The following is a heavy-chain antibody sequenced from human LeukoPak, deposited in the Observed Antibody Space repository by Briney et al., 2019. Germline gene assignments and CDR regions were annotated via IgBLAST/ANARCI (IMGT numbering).Heavy chain of an antibody. J-gene: IGHJ4*02. CDR2: IYYISNT. D-gene: IGHD1-26*01. CDR3: ARTQSQGGSYRYYFGY. Sequence: SETLSLTCTVSGASVGSSGYHWSWIRQPPGGGLEWIGYIYYISNTNYNPSLKSRVTMSVDPSKNQFSLKLNSVTAADTAVSYCARTQSQGGSYRYYFGYWGQGTLVTVSS. V-gene: IGHV4-61*08. CDR1: GASVGSSGYH.